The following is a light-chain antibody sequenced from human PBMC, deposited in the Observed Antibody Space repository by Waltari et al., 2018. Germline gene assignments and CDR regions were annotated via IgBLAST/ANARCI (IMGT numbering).Light chain of an antibody. Sequence: DIQMTQSPSAMSASVGDRVTITCRASQGIGNSLALFQQKPGKTPESLIYTVSRLQNGVPSRFSGSGSGTEFTLTISSLQPEDFATYYCLQHKTYPWTFGQGPKVEIK. J-gene: IGKJ1*01. CDR3: LQHKTYPWT. V-gene: IGKV1-17*03. CDR2: TVS. CDR1: QGIGNS.